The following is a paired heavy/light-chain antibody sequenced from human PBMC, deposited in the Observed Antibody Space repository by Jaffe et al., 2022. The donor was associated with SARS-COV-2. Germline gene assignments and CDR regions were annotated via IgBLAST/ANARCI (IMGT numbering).Light chain of an antibody. J-gene: IGKJ1*01. Sequence: DIQMTQSPSSLSASVGDRVTITCQASQDISNYLNWYQQKPGKAPKLLIYDASNLETGVPSRFSGSGSGTDFTFTISSLQPEDIATYYCQQYDNLRTFGQGTKVEIK. V-gene: IGKV1-33*01. CDR1: QDISNY. CDR3: QQYDNLRT. CDR2: DAS.
Heavy chain of an antibody. D-gene: IGHD3-22*01. CDR2: ISSSGSTI. CDR1: GFTFSDYY. CDR3: ARDLSYYDSSGPPLGGYFDL. Sequence: QVQLVESGGGLVKPGGSLRLSCAASGFTFSDYYMSWIRQAPGKGLEWVSYISSSGSTIYYADSVKGRFTISRDNAKNSLYLQMNSLRAEDTAVYYCARDLSYYDSSGPPLGGYFDLWGRGTLVTVSS. J-gene: IGHJ2*01. V-gene: IGHV3-11*01.